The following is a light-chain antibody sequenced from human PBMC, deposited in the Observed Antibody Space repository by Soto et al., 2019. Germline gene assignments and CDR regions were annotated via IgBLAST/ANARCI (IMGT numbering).Light chain of an antibody. J-gene: IGKJ1*01. V-gene: IGKV3-20*01. CDR2: GAS. Sequence: EIVMTQSPATLSVSPGEGATLACISSQSVSSNLAWYQQKPGQAPRLLIFGASSRATGIPDRFSGSGSGTDFTLTISRLEPEDSAVYYCQQYGSSPTWTFGQGTKVDIK. CDR3: QQYGSSPTWT. CDR1: QSVSSN.